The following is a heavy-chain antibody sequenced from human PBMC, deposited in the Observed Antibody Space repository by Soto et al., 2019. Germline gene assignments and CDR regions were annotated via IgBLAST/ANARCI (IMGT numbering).Heavy chain of an antibody. D-gene: IGHD6-19*01. CDR3: ARGIIVGGWYPYYFDY. CDR2: ISAYNGNT. Sequence: ASVKVSCKASGYTFTSYGISWVRQAPGLGLEWMGWISAYNGNTNYAQKLQGRVTMTTDTSTSTAYMELRSLRSDDTAVYYWARGIIVGGWYPYYFDYGGQGTLVTVSS. J-gene: IGHJ4*02. V-gene: IGHV1-18*04. CDR1: GYTFTSYG.